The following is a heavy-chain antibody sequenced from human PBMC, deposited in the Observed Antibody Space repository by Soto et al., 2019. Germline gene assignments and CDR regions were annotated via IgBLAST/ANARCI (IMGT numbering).Heavy chain of an antibody. J-gene: IGHJ6*03. Sequence: GESLKISCKGSGYSFTGYWIGWVRQMPGKGLEWMGITYPGDSDTRYSPSFQGQVTISADKSISTAYLQWSSLKASDTAMYYCARLPSYDFWSGYYAYYYYMDVWGKGTTVTVSS. CDR1: GYSFTGYW. CDR3: ARLPSYDFWSGYYAYYYYMDV. CDR2: TYPGDSDT. V-gene: IGHV5-51*01. D-gene: IGHD3-3*01.